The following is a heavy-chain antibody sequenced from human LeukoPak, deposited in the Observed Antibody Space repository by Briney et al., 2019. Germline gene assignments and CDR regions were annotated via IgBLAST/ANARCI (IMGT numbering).Heavy chain of an antibody. CDR1: GYTFTSYG. Sequence: HGASVKVSCKASGYTFTSYGISWVRQAPGQGLEWMGWISAYNGNTNYAQKVQGRVTMTTDTSTTTAYMELRSQTSDDAAIYYCARDDLYYCSSSSCSPEYWGQGTLVTVSS. CDR2: ISAYNGNT. CDR3: ARDDLYYCSSSSCSPEY. J-gene: IGHJ4*02. D-gene: IGHD2-2*01. V-gene: IGHV1-18*01.